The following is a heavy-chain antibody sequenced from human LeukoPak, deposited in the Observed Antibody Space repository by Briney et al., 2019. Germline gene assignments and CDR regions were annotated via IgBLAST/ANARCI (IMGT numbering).Heavy chain of an antibody. Sequence: GGSLRLSCAASGFTFTNAWMSWVRQAPGKGLEWVGRIKSKTDGGTTDYAAPVKGRFIISRDDSKNTLYLQMNSLKTEDTAVYYCTTVFQLQSVSDYWGQGTLVTVSS. CDR1: GFTFTNAW. D-gene: IGHD2-2*01. CDR3: TTVFQLQSVSDY. V-gene: IGHV3-15*01. J-gene: IGHJ4*02. CDR2: IKSKTDGGTT.